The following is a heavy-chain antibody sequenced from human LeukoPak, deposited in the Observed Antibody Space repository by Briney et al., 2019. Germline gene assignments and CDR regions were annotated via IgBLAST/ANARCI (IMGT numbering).Heavy chain of an antibody. Sequence: PSETLSHTCAVYGGSFSGYYWSWIRQPPGKGLEWIGEINHSGSTNYNPSLKSRVTISVDTSKNQFSLKLSSVTAADTAVYYCASYAKDIVVLPAASIYWYFDLWGRGTLVTVSS. V-gene: IGHV4-34*01. J-gene: IGHJ2*01. CDR3: ASYAKDIVVLPAASIYWYFDL. CDR1: GGSFSGYY. CDR2: INHSGST. D-gene: IGHD2-2*01.